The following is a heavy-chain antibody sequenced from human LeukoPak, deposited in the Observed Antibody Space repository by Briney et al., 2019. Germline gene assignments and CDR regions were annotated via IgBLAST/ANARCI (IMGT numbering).Heavy chain of an antibody. D-gene: IGHD6-25*01. V-gene: IGHV3-23*01. CDR2: IDSTGAYT. CDR3: AKGSAAGRPYYFDY. J-gene: IGHJ4*02. Sequence: GGSLRLTCAASGFIFSNYAMSWVRQAPGKGLEWVSAIDSTGAYTWYADSVKGRFTISKDSSKTILYLQMNSLRVEDAAVYFCAKGSAAGRPYYFDYWGQGTLVTVSS. CDR1: GFIFSNYA.